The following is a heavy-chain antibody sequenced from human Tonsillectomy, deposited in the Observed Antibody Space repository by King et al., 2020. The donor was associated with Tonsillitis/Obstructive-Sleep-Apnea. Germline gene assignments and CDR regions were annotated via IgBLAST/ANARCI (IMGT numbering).Heavy chain of an antibody. Sequence: VQLQQWGAGLLKPSETLSLTCSVYGGSFSGYYWSWVRQPPGKGLEWIGDINHSGNSNYNPSLKSRVTISVDTSKNQFSLKLSSVTAADTAVYYCARNGEGIAAVGAYYYYYYMDVWGKGTTVTVSS. D-gene: IGHD6-13*01. CDR1: GGSFSGYY. CDR2: INHSGNS. CDR3: ARNGEGIAAVGAYYYYYYMDV. V-gene: IGHV4-34*01. J-gene: IGHJ6*03.